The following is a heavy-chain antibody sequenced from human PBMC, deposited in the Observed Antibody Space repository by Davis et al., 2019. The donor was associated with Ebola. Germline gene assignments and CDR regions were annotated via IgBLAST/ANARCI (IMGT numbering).Heavy chain of an antibody. D-gene: IGHD2-2*01. J-gene: IGHJ6*02. V-gene: IGHV1-69*04. CDR1: RGTFSAFA. Sequence: SVKVSCKASRGTFSAFAISWVRQAPGRGFEWLGRIIPALDTANHAQKFQGRIKITADTSTTTVYMELSALTSEDTATYYCARGTSYCSSMNCQKPSGFYHYGMDAWGQGTKVIVSS. CDR3: ARGTSYCSSMNCQKPSGFYHYGMDA. CDR2: IIPALDTA.